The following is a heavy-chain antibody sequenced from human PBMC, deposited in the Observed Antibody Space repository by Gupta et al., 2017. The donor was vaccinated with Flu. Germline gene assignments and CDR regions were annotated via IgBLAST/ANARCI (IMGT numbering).Heavy chain of an antibody. D-gene: IGHD6-19*01. V-gene: IGHV4-39*01. CDR3: ARHMGSGIAVAGDLDY. Sequence: LQLQESGPGLVKPSETLSLTCTVSGGSIRSTSSHWGWIRQAPGMGLEWIGAIYYSGSTYYSPSLKGRVTISVDTSKNQFSLRLISMTAADTAVYYCARHMGSGIAVAGDLDYWGQGTLVTVSS. CDR1: GGSIRSTSSH. CDR2: IYYSGST. J-gene: IGHJ4*02.